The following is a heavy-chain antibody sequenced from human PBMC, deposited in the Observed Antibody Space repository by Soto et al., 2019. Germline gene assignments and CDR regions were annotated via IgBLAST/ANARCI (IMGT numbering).Heavy chain of an antibody. J-gene: IGHJ4*02. V-gene: IGHV3-48*01. Sequence: GGSLRLSCAASGFTFSSYSMNWVRQAPGKGLEWVSYISSSSSTIYYADSVKGRFTISRDNAKNSLYLQMNSLTAEDTAVYYCASIGYRYGSDPCDYRGQGIRVTV. CDR3: ASIGYRYGSDPCDY. CDR1: GFTFSSYS. CDR2: ISSSSSTI. D-gene: IGHD5-18*01.